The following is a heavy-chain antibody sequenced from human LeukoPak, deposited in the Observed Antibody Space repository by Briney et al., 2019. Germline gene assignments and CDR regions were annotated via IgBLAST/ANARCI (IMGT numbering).Heavy chain of an antibody. CDR1: GFTFSSYW. CDR3: ARAPGGYYDSSGWYFDY. V-gene: IGHV3-7*01. D-gene: IGHD3-22*01. J-gene: IGHJ4*02. Sequence: PGGSLRLSCAASGFTFSSYWMSWVRQAPGKGLEWVANIKQDGSEKYYVDSVKGRFTITRDNAKNSLYLQMNSLRAEDTAVYYCARAPGGYYDSSGWYFDYWGQGTLVTVSS. CDR2: IKQDGSEK.